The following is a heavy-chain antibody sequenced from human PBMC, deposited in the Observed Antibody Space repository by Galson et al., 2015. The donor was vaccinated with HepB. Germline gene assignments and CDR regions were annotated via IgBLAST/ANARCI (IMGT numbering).Heavy chain of an antibody. Sequence: PALVKPTQTLTLTCTFSGFSLSTNGMCVSWIRQPPGKALEWLARVDWDDDKYYGTSLNTRLNISKDTSKNQVVLTMINMDPVDTATYYCARVRRVRTTGPRGLYYFDYWGPGTLVTVSS. CDR1: GFSLSTNGMC. D-gene: IGHD1-1*01. V-gene: IGHV2-70*11. J-gene: IGHJ4*02. CDR2: VDWDDDK. CDR3: ARVRRVRTTGPRGLYYFDY.